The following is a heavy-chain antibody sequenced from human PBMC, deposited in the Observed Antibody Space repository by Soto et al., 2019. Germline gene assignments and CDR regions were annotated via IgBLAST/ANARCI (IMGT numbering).Heavy chain of an antibody. CDR2: IMPIFATP. CDR3: AGDKDRQQLGGNYYYILDV. J-gene: IGHJ6*02. V-gene: IGHV1-69*12. CDR1: GGTFSTSA. Sequence: QVQLMQSGAEVKKPGSSVKVSCKASGGTFSTSAISWVRQAPGEGLEWVGGIMPIFATPDYAQKFQGRVTISAHESTATSYVELTSLTTDDTAVYYCAGDKDRQQLGGNYYYILDVWGQGTAITVSS. D-gene: IGHD3-3*02.